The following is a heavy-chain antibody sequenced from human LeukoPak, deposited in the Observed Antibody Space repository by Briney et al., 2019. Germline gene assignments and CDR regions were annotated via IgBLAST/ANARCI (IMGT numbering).Heavy chain of an antibody. Sequence: PSETLSLTCSVSDDSITMYYWTWIRQPPAKGLEWIGYVDHTGSTNFNPSLNGRVSISRDTTNNLFSLRLRSVTAADTAVYFCARGRVSSSTWYSTYYYYFYMDVWGKGTTVTVSS. CDR3: ARGRVSSSTWYSTYYYYFYMDV. CDR1: DDSITMYY. D-gene: IGHD1-1*01. CDR2: VDHTGST. J-gene: IGHJ6*03. V-gene: IGHV4-59*01.